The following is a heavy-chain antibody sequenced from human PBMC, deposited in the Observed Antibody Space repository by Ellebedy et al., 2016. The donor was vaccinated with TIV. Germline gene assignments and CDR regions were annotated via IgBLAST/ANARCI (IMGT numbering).Heavy chain of an antibody. CDR3: ASLYMVGEQLVLKFHYMDV. J-gene: IGHJ6*03. D-gene: IGHD6-6*01. CDR2: ISYDGTNK. Sequence: GGSLRLSXAASGFTFSNYALHWVRQAPGKGLEWVALISYDGTNKYYADSVKGRFTISRDNSKSTLYLQMNSLRAEDTAVYYCASLYMVGEQLVLKFHYMDVWGKGTTVTASS. V-gene: IGHV3-30-3*01. CDR1: GFTFSNYA.